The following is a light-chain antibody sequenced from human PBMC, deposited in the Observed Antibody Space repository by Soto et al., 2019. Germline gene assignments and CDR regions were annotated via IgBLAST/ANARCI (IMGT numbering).Light chain of an antibody. CDR3: QQYGGSRWT. CDR2: GAS. CDR1: QSVSSTY. V-gene: IGKV3-20*01. J-gene: IGKJ1*01. Sequence: EIVLTQSPGTLSLSPGERATLSCRASQSVSSTYLAWYQQKPCQAPRRLIYGASNRATGIPDRFSGSGAGTEFTLTISRLEPEDFAVYYCQQYGGSRWTCGQGTRMDI.